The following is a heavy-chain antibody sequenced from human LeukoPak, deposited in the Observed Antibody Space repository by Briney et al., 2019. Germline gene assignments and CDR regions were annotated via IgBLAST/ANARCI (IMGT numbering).Heavy chain of an antibody. CDR3: ARSTWGYYYYYYMDV. V-gene: IGHV4-38-2*02. CDR2: IYHSGST. D-gene: IGHD7-27*01. Sequence: KTSETLSLTCTVSGGSISSGYYWGWIRQPPGKGLEWIGSIYHSGSTYYNPSLKSRVTISVDTSKNQFSLKLSSVTAADTAVYYCARSTWGYYYYYYMDVWGKGTTVTVSS. J-gene: IGHJ6*03. CDR1: GGSISSGYY.